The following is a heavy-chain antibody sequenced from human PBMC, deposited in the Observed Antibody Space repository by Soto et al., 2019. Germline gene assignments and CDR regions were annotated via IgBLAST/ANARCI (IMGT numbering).Heavy chain of an antibody. CDR1: GGSFSDYY. D-gene: IGHD2-2*01. V-gene: IGHV4-34*01. J-gene: IGHJ4*02. CDR2: ITHSGIT. Sequence: SETLSLTCAVYGGSFSDYYWGWIRQPPGKGLEWIGEITHSGITNYNPSLKSRVTISIDRSKNQFSLKLSSVTAADTAVYYCARVPDYWGQGILVTVSS. CDR3: ARVPDY.